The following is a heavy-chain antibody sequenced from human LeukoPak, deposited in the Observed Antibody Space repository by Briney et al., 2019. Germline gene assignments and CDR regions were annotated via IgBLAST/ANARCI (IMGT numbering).Heavy chain of an antibody. D-gene: IGHD3-3*01. J-gene: IGHJ3*02. Sequence: PSETLSLTCTVSGGSISSGGYYWSWIRQHPGKDLEWIGYIYYSGSTYYNPSLKSRVTISVDTSKNQFSLKLSSVTAADTAVYYCARVKGYYDFWSGYSSPFDIWGQGTMVTVSS. CDR1: GGSISSGGYY. V-gene: IGHV4-31*03. CDR3: ARVKGYYDFWSGYSSPFDI. CDR2: IYYSGST.